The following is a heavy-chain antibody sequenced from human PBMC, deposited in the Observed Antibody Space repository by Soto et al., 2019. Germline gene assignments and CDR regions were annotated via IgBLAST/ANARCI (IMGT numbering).Heavy chain of an antibody. CDR2: ISYDGSNK. D-gene: IGHD3-10*01. J-gene: IGHJ6*02. CDR3: AKEVSGSFPYYYGMDV. V-gene: IGHV3-30*18. Sequence: QVQLVESGGGVVQPGRSLRLSCAASGFTFSSYGMHWVRQAPGKGLEWVAVISYDGSNKYYADSVKGRFTISRDNSKNTLYLKMNSLRAEDTAVYYCAKEVSGSFPYYYGMDVWGQGTTVTVSS. CDR1: GFTFSSYG.